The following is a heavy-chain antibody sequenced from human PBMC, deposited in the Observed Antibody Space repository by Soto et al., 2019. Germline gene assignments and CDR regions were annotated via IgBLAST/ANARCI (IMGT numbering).Heavy chain of an antibody. J-gene: IGHJ4*02. Sequence: GGSLRLSCAASGFSFSSHSMKWVRQAPGKGLEWVSYISSSGSTIYYADSVKGRFTISRDNAKNSLYLQMNSLRDDDTAVYYCARDISSYDSSGYKYWGQGTXVTVSS. CDR1: GFSFSSHS. V-gene: IGHV3-48*02. CDR3: ARDISSYDSSGYKY. CDR2: ISSSGSTI. D-gene: IGHD3-22*01.